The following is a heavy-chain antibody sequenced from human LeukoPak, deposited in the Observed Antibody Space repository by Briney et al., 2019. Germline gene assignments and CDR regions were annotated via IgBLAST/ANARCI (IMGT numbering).Heavy chain of an antibody. Sequence: GGSLTLSCAASGFTFSSYGMHWVRQAPGKGLEWVAVISYDGSNKYYADSVKGRFTISRDNSKNTLYLQMNSLRAEDTAVYYCAKDQYWGEYCSSTSCQTFQHWGQGTLVTVSS. V-gene: IGHV3-30*18. D-gene: IGHD2-2*01. CDR3: AKDQYWGEYCSSTSCQTFQH. J-gene: IGHJ1*01. CDR2: ISYDGSNK. CDR1: GFTFSSYG.